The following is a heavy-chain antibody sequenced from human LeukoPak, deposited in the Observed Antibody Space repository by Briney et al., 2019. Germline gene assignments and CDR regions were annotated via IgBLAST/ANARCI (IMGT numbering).Heavy chain of an antibody. J-gene: IGHJ4*02. CDR3: ARGGTFVSDY. CDR1: GFTFSSYA. D-gene: IGHD1-1*01. Sequence: GGSLRLSCAASGFTFSSYAMSWVRQAPGKGLEWVSSISGSGTNTYYADSVKGRFTISRDNAKNSLYLQMDSLRAEDTAVYYCARGGTFVSDYWGQGTLVTVSS. CDR2: ISGSGTNT. V-gene: IGHV3-23*01.